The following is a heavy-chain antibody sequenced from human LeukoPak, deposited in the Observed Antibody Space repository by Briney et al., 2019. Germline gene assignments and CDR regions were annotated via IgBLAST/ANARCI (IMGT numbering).Heavy chain of an antibody. J-gene: IGHJ4*02. D-gene: IGHD3-22*01. Sequence: GGSLRLSCAASGFTFSSYEMNWVRQAPGKGLEWVSYISSSGSTIYYAGAVKGRFTISRDNAKNSLYLQMNSLRAEDTAVYYCARTQPTYDSKGQIFDYWGQGTLVTVSS. CDR3: ARTQPTYDSKGQIFDY. CDR1: GFTFSSYE. CDR2: ISSSGSTI. V-gene: IGHV3-48*03.